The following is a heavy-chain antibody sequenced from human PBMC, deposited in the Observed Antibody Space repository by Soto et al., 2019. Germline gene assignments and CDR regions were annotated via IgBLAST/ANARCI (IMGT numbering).Heavy chain of an antibody. CDR3: AKGGSDSSGWYQDYYYYMDV. V-gene: IGHV3-30*18. J-gene: IGHJ6*03. D-gene: IGHD6-19*01. CDR2: ISYDGSNK. Sequence: GGSLRLSCAASGFTFSSYGMHWVRQAPGKGLEWVAVISYDGSNKYYADSVKGRFTISRDNSKNTLYLQMNSLRAEDTAVYYWAKGGSDSSGWYQDYYYYMDVWGKGTTVTVS. CDR1: GFTFSSYG.